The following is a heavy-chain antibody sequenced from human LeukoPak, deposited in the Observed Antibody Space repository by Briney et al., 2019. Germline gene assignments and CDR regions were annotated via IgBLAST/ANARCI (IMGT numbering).Heavy chain of an antibody. CDR1: GGSISSSSYY. V-gene: IGHV4-39*01. CDR3: ATHSSSWGEFDY. Sequence: PSETLSLTCTVSGGSISSSSYYWGWIRQPPGKGLEWIGSIYYSGSTYYNPSLKSRVTISVYTSKNQFSLKLSSVTAADTAVYYCATHSSSWGEFDYWGQGTLVTVSS. CDR2: IYYSGST. J-gene: IGHJ4*02. D-gene: IGHD6-13*01.